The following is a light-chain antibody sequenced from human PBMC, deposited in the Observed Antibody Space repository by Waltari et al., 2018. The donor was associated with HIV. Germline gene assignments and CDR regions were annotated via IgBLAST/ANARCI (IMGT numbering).Light chain of an antibody. CDR2: WAS. CDR1: RTILYDSNNKNY. J-gene: IGKJ1*01. CDR3: QQYYNTPRT. Sequence: DIVMTQSPDSLAVSLGERATFNCKTSRTILYDSNNKNYLAWYQQKPGQPPRQLIYWASTRAAGVPDRCSGSGSGTDFTLTISSLQAEDVAVYYCQQYYNTPRTFGQGTKVEI. V-gene: IGKV4-1*01.